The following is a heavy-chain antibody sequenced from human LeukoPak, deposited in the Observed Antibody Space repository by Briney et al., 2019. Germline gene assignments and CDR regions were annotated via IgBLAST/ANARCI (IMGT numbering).Heavy chain of an antibody. Sequence: ASVKVSCKASGYTFTSYYMHWVRQAPGQGLEWMGMINPSGGSTSYAQKFQGRVTMTRDMSTSTVYMELSSLRSEDTAVYYCARMTYCSGGSCYGVDWFDPWGQGTLVTVSS. CDR2: INPSGGST. J-gene: IGHJ5*02. CDR1: GYTFTSYY. D-gene: IGHD2-15*01. CDR3: ARMTYCSGGSCYGVDWFDP. V-gene: IGHV1-46*01.